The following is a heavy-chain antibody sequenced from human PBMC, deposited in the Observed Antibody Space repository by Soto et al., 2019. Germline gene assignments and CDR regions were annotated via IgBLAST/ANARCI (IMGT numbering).Heavy chain of an antibody. CDR3: ARPRGGYGWVKDSALDAFDI. CDR2: IYPGDSDT. V-gene: IGHV5-51*01. J-gene: IGHJ3*02. CDR1: GYSFTSYW. Sequence: GESLKISCKGSGYSFTSYWIGWVRQMPGKGLEWMGIIYPGDSDTRYSPSFQGQVTISADKSISTAYLQWSSLKASDTAMYYCARPRGGYGWVKDSALDAFDIWGQGTMVTVSS. D-gene: IGHD5-12*01.